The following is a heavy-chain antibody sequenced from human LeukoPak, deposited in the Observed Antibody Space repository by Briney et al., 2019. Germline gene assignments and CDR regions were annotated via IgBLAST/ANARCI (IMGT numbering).Heavy chain of an antibody. V-gene: IGHV4-59*08. CDR3: ARLTYDILTGYHDAFDI. D-gene: IGHD3-9*01. Sequence: PSETLSLTCTVSGGSISSYYWSWIRQPPGKGLEWIGYIYYSGSTNYNPSLKSRVTISVDTSKNQFSLKLSSVTAADTAVYYCARLTYDILTGYHDAFDIWGQGTMVTVSS. CDR1: GGSISSYY. CDR2: IYYSGST. J-gene: IGHJ3*02.